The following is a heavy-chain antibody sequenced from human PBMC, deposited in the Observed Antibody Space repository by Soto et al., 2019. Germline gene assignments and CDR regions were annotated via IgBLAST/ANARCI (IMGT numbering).Heavy chain of an antibody. J-gene: IGHJ5*02. V-gene: IGHV4-38-2*01. D-gene: IGHD4-17*01. CDR3: VKYYLDYAGILPCFDP. CDR2: IYHSGTT. CDR1: GFYISSGYY. Sequence: KPSETLSLTCAVSGFYISSGYYWGWIRQPPGKGLEWIGSIYHSGTTYYNPSLQSRVTISTDTSRNHFSLQLASVTAADTAVYFCVKYYLDYAGILPCFDPWGQGILVTVSS.